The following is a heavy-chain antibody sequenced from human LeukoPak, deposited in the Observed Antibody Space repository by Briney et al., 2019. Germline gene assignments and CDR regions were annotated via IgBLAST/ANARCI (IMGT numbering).Heavy chain of an antibody. CDR3: ARESVGGTVGYYYMDV. J-gene: IGHJ6*03. Sequence: GASVKVSCKASGYTFTSYDINWVRQAIGQGLEWMGWMNPKSGSTGYAQKFQGRVTMTRNTSISTAYMELSSLRSEDTAVYYCARESVGGTVGYYYMDVWGKGTTVTVSS. D-gene: IGHD1-14*01. CDR2: MNPKSGST. CDR1: GYTFTSYD. V-gene: IGHV1-8*01.